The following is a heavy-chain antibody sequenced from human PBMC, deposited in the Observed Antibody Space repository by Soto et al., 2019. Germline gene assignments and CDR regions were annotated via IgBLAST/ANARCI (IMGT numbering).Heavy chain of an antibody. V-gene: IGHV3-72*01. CDR2: TRNKGNSYTT. CDR3: VRGAGERQKLGGYYYGLDV. CDR1: GFTLSDHY. J-gene: IGHJ6*02. Sequence: QPGGSLRLSCAASGFTLSDHYMDWVRQAPGKWLEWVGRTRNKGNSYTTEYAASVKGRFTISRDDSNNSLYLQMNSPKTEDTAVYYCVRGAGERQKLGGYYYGLDVWGPGXTVTVSS. D-gene: IGHD7-27*01.